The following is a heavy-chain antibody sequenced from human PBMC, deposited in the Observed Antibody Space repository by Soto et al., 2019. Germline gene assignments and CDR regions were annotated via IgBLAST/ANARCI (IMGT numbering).Heavy chain of an antibody. Sequence: PGESLKISCKGSGYSFTSYGSGWVRQMPGKGLEWMGIIYPGDSDTRYSPSFQGQVTISADKSISTAYLQWSSLKASDTAMYYCARRSDILTGYSQNWFDPWGQGTLVTVSS. CDR1: GYSFTSYG. CDR3: ARRSDILTGYSQNWFDP. CDR2: IYPGDSDT. V-gene: IGHV5-51*01. J-gene: IGHJ5*02. D-gene: IGHD3-9*01.